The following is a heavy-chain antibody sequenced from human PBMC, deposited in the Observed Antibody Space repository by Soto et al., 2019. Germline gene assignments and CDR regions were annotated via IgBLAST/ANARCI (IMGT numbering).Heavy chain of an antibody. J-gene: IGHJ5*02. CDR1: GGSISSYY. D-gene: IGHD3-3*01. CDR3: ARHASYYDGWSGYSNQVGWFDL. V-gene: IGHV4-59*08. CDR2: IYYSGST. Sequence: PSETLSLTCTVSGGSISSYYWSWIRQPPGKGLEWIGYIYYSGSTNYNPSLKSRVTISVDTSKNQFSLKLSSVTAADTAVYYCARHASYYDGWSGYSNQVGWFDLWAQGTLVTVSS.